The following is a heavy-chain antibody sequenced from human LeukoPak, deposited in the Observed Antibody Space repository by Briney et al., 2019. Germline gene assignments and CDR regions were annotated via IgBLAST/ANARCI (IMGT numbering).Heavy chain of an antibody. CDR1: GYTFTSYG. CDR2: ISAYNGNT. D-gene: IGHD3-22*01. Sequence: ASVKVSCKASGYTFTSYGISWVRQAPGQGLEWMGWISAYNGNTNYAQKLQGRVTMTTDTSTSTAYMKLRSLRSDDTAVYYCARTLNYYDSSGWDYWGQGTLVTVSS. CDR3: ARTLNYYDSSGWDY. J-gene: IGHJ4*02. V-gene: IGHV1-18*01.